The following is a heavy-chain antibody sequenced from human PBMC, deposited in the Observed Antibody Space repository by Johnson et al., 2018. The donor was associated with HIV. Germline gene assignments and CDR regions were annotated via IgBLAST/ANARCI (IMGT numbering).Heavy chain of an antibody. CDR3: AKGLIGAFDI. Sequence: QVHLVESGGGVVQPGRSLRLSCAASGFTFSNYGMHWVRQAPGKGLEWVAVIRYDGSNKYYADSLKGRFTISRDNSKNTLYLQMNSLRAEDTAVYYCAKGLIGAFDIWGQGTMVTVSS. D-gene: IGHD2/OR15-2a*01. J-gene: IGHJ3*02. CDR2: IRYDGSNK. V-gene: IGHV3-33*06. CDR1: GFTFSNYG.